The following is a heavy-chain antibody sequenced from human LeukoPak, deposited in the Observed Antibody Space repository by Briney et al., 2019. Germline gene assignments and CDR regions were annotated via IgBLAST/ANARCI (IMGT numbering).Heavy chain of an antibody. CDR2: VSHSGTT. CDR3: ARVGGWLQLKRGGFDY. CDR1: GGSLRSYY. V-gene: IGHV4-34*01. J-gene: IGHJ4*02. D-gene: IGHD5-24*01. Sequence: PSETLTLTCAVYGGSLRSYYWSWIRQSPGKGLEWIGEVSHSGTTTYNPSLKGRVIISMDTSKRQFSLKVTSVTAADTAIYYCARVGGWLQLKRGGFDYWGQGTPVTVSS.